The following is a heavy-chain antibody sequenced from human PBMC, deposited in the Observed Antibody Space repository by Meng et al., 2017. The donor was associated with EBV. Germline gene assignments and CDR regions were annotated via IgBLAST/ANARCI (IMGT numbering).Heavy chain of an antibody. CDR1: GGTFRSDA. D-gene: IGHD3-10*01. CDR2: LIPMSDAP. J-gene: IGHJ4*02. Sequence: VRCAQAGSGGRKAGSSWRVSCKPSGGTFRSDAISWVRQAPGQGLEWMGGLIPMSDAPHYAQKFQGRVTIPADESTSTHYMDLSGLRSEDTAVYYCASESGRGFTPDYWGQGTLVTVSS. V-gene: IGHV1-69*01. CDR3: ASESGRGFTPDY.